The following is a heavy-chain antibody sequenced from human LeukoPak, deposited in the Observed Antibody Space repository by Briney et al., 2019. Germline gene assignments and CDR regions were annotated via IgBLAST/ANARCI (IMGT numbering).Heavy chain of an antibody. CDR2: IKQDGSEK. CDR1: GFTFSSYW. D-gene: IGHD3-22*01. J-gene: IGHJ4*02. Sequence: PGGSLRLSCVASGFTFSSYWMSWVRQAPGKGLEWVANIKQDGSEKYYVDSVKGRFTMSRDNAKNSLFLQMNSLRAEDTAVYHCARLNYYYVGSGHYSHLDYWGQGSMVTDCS. CDR3: ARLNYYYVGSGHYSHLDY. V-gene: IGHV3-7*01.